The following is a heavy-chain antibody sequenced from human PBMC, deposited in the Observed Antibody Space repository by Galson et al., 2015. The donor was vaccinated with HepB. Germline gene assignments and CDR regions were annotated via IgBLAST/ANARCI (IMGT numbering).Heavy chain of an antibody. Sequence: SVKASCKASGGTFSSYAISWVRQAPGQGLEWMGRIIPILGIANYAQKFQGRVTITADKSTSTAYMELSSLRSEDTAVYYCARDQAAAETFDYWGQGTLVTVSS. CDR3: ARDQAAAETFDY. CDR2: IIPILGIA. D-gene: IGHD6-13*01. CDR1: GGTFSSYA. V-gene: IGHV1-69*04. J-gene: IGHJ4*02.